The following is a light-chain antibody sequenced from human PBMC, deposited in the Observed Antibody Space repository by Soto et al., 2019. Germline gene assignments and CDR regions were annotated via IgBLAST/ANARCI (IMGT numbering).Light chain of an antibody. CDR2: EVR. V-gene: IGLV2-14*01. CDR1: SSDVGGYNF. Sequence: QSVLTQPPSASGSPGQSVTISCTGTSSDVGGYNFVSWYQHFPGKAPKLIISEVRNRPSGVSDRFSGSRSGNTASLTISGLQPEDEADYYCTSFTLNSLYVFGTGTKVTVL. CDR3: TSFTLNSLYV. J-gene: IGLJ1*01.